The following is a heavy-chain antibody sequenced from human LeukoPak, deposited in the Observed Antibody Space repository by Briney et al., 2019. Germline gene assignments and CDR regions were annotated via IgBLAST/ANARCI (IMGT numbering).Heavy chain of an antibody. J-gene: IGHJ6*02. V-gene: IGHV3-21*01. CDR2: ISSSSSYI. CDR3: ARDRLDYYYYGMDV. D-gene: IGHD3-22*01. Sequence: GGSLRLSCAASGFTFSSYAMSWVRQAPGKGLEWVSSISSSSSYIYYADSVKGRFTISRDNAKNSLYLQMNSLRAEDTAVYYCARDRLDYYYYGMDVWGQGTTVTVSS. CDR1: GFTFSSYA.